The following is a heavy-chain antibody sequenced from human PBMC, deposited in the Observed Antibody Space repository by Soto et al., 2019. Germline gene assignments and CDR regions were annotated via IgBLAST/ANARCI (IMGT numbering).Heavy chain of an antibody. CDR3: AREYYDFWSVTYSYYGLDV. J-gene: IGHJ6*02. Sequence: SETLSLTCTVPGGSISRYYWSWIRQAPGRGLEWIGNIFSSGSTNYNPSLKSRVAISVDTSKNQVSLKLNAVTTADTAVYYCAREYYDFWSVTYSYYGLDVWGQGTTVTVSS. D-gene: IGHD3-3*01. CDR1: GGSISRYY. V-gene: IGHV4-59*01. CDR2: IFSSGST.